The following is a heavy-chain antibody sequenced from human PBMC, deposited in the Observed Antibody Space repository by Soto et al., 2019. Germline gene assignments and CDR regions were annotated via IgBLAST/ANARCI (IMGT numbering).Heavy chain of an antibody. Sequence: PGGCLRLSCAASAFTFSSYAMSWVRQAPGKGLEWVSAISGSGGSTYYADSVKGRFTISRDNSKNTRYLQMNSLRAEDTAVYYCAKVPEGGSYYLPFDYWGQGTQVTVSS. D-gene: IGHD1-26*01. CDR2: ISGSGGST. J-gene: IGHJ4*02. CDR3: AKVPEGGSYYLPFDY. CDR1: AFTFSSYA. V-gene: IGHV3-23*01.